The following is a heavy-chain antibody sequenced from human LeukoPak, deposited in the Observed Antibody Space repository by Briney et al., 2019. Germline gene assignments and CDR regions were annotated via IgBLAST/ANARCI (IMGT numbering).Heavy chain of an antibody. V-gene: IGHV4-31*03. J-gene: IGHJ6*02. CDR2: IYYSGST. CDR3: AREGKAGTYYYYGMDV. CDR1: GGSISSGGYS. D-gene: IGHD6-13*01. Sequence: SQTLPLTCTVSGGSISSGGYSWSWIRQHPGKGLEWIGYIYYSGSTYYNPSLKSRVTISVDTSKNQFSLKLSSVTAADTAVYYCAREGKAGTYYYYGMDVWGQGTTVTVSS.